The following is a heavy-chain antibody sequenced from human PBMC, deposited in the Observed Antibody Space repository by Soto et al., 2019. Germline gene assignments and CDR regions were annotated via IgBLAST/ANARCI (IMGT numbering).Heavy chain of an antibody. J-gene: IGHJ6*02. CDR1: GGTFSSYA. CDR3: ARGTPDIVVVQAADLGHYYYYGMDV. D-gene: IGHD2-2*01. V-gene: IGHV1-69*01. Sequence: QVQLVQSGAEVKKPGSSVKVSCKASGGTFSSYAISWVRQAPGQGLEWMGGIIPIFGTANYAQKFQGRVTIAADESTSTAYMELSSLSSEDTAVYYCARGTPDIVVVQAADLGHYYYYGMDVWGQGTTVTVSS. CDR2: IIPIFGTA.